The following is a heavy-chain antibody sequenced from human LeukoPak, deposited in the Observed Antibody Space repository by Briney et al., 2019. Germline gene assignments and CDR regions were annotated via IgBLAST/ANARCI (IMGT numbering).Heavy chain of an antibody. CDR2: IYYSGST. CDR3: ARSDDDDAFDI. CDR1: GGSISSYY. V-gene: IGHV4-59*01. Sequence: PSETLSLTCTVSGGSISSYYWCWIRQPPGKGLEWIGYIYYSGSTNYNPSLKSRVTISVDTSKNQFSLKLSSVTAADTAVYYCARSDDDDAFDIWGQGTMVTVSS. J-gene: IGHJ3*02. D-gene: IGHD1-1*01.